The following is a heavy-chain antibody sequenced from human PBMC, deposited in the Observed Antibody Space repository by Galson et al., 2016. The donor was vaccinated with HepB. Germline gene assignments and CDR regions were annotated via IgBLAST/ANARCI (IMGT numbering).Heavy chain of an antibody. V-gene: IGHV3-7*05. J-gene: IGHJ3*02. D-gene: IGHD2-2*01. CDR2: IKQDGSEK. CDR1: GFTFSTYW. CDR3: ARERFCSSATCYVGDAFHI. Sequence: SLRLSCAVSGFTFSTYWMTWVRQPPGKGLEWVAGIKQDGSEKYYVDSVKGRFTISRDNAKNSLYVQMDSLRAEDTAVYFCARERFCSSATCYVGDAFHIGGQGTMVTVSS.